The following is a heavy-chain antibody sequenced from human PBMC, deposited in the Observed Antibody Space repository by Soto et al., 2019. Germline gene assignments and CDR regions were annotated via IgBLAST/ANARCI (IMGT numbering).Heavy chain of an antibody. CDR3: ARVRNYNYLWGSYRPFES. CDR1: GYTFTGYY. D-gene: IGHD3-16*02. Sequence: QEHLVQSGAEVRKPGASVKVFCKASGYTFTGYYIHWVRQGPGQGLEWLGAINPSGGSTTYAQRFQGRVAMSSDTSTNTASMEVSSLRSEDTAVYYCARVRNYNYLWGSYRPFESWGQGTLVTGSS. J-gene: IGHJ4*02. CDR2: INPSGGST. V-gene: IGHV1-46*01.